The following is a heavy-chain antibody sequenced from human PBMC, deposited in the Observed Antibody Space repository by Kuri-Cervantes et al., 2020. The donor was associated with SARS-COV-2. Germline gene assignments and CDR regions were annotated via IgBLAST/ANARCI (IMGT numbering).Heavy chain of an antibody. Sequence: GESLKISCAASGFTFSSYGMHWVRQAPGKGLEWVAVIWYDGSNKYYADSVKGRFTISRDNAKNSLYLQMNSLRAEDTAVYCCARAQQYSSSPWDLYYYYYMDVWGKGTTVTVSS. D-gene: IGHD6-6*01. J-gene: IGHJ6*03. CDR2: IWYDGSNK. CDR1: GFTFSSYG. CDR3: ARAQQYSSSPWDLYYYYYMDV. V-gene: IGHV3-33*01.